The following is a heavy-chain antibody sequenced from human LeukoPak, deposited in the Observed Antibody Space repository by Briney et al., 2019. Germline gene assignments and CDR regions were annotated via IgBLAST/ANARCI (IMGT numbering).Heavy chain of an antibody. J-gene: IGHJ4*02. CDR2: IRGSGGSA. D-gene: IGHD2-21*02. CDR3: ASSLCGGNCYSGFDY. Sequence: LPGGSLRLSCAASVFTFSSYAVTWVRQAPGKVLGWVSTIRGSGGSAYYTDSVKGRFTISRDNTKTTLYLQMNSRRAEDTAVYYCASSLCGGNCYSGFDYWGQGTLVTVSS. CDR1: VFTFSSYA. V-gene: IGHV3-23*01.